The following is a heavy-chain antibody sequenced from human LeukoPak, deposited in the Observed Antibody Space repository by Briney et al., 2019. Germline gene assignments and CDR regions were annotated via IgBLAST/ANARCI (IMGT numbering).Heavy chain of an antibody. CDR2: INHSGST. D-gene: IGHD2-15*01. CDR3: ARVPWQLPFFSIGYIDY. J-gene: IGHJ4*02. CDR1: GGSFSGYY. Sequence: PSETLSLTCAVYGGSFSGYYWSWIRQPPGKGLEWIGEINHSGSTNYNPSLKSRVTISVDTSKNQFSLKLSSVTAADTAVYYCARVPWQLPFFSIGYIDYWGQGTLVTVSS. V-gene: IGHV4-34*01.